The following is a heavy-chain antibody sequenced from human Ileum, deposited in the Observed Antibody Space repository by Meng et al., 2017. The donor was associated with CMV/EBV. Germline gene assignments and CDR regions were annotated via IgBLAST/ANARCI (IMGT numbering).Heavy chain of an antibody. D-gene: IGHD3-10*01. CDR3: ARAMRPTMVRSYYYGMDV. J-gene: IGHJ6*02. V-gene: IGHV3-21*01. CDR2: ISSSSSYI. CDR1: GFTFSSYS. Sequence: GGSLRPSCAVSGFTFSSYSMNWVRQAPGKGLEWVSSISSSSSYIYYADSVKGRFTISRDNAKNSLYLQMNSLRAEVTTVYFCARAMRPTMVRSYYYGMDVWGQGTTVTVSS.